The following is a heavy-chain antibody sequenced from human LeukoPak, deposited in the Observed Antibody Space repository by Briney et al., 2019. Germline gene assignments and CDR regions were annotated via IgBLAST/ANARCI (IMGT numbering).Heavy chain of an antibody. CDR3: ASDAIDSSGFAFYY. Sequence: GGSLRLSCAASGFTFSNKYMTWIRQAPGKGLEWIAYIITSADKIFYANSVKGRFTISRDKAKNSLYLQMNSLRAEDQAVYYCASDAIDSSGFAFYYWGPGTLGT. CDR1: GFTFSNKY. V-gene: IGHV3-11*01. J-gene: IGHJ4*01. D-gene: IGHD3-22*01. CDR2: IITSADKI.